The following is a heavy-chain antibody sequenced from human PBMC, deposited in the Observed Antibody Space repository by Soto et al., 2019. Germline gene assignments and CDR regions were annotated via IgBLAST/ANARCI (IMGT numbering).Heavy chain of an antibody. J-gene: IGHJ4*01. D-gene: IGHD3-22*01. Sequence: EVQLVASGGGLVQPGGSLRLSCAASGLTFSSYWMSWVRQAPGKGLEWVANIKQDGSEIYYVDSVKGRFTISRDNAKNSLYLQMNLLRAEDTAVYYCARDRLKYYYYSSGYYPYFDYWGQGTLVTVSS. V-gene: IGHV3-7*03. CDR3: ARDRLKYYYYSSGYYPYFDY. CDR2: IKQDGSEI. CDR1: GLTFSSYW.